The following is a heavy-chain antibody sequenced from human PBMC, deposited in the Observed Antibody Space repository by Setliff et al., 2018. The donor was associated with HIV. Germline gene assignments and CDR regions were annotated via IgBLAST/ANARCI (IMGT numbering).Heavy chain of an antibody. Sequence: PGESLKISCKASGYTFSTYWIGWVRQKPGKGLEYMGIIYAGDSDARYSPSFQGQVTFSADKSISTVYLQWSSLKVEDTALYYCTTAGHGSLDFDYWGQGTRVTVSS. J-gene: IGHJ4*02. CDR1: GYTFSTYW. CDR3: TTAGHGSLDFDY. V-gene: IGHV5-51*01. CDR2: IYAGDSDA. D-gene: IGHD6-13*01.